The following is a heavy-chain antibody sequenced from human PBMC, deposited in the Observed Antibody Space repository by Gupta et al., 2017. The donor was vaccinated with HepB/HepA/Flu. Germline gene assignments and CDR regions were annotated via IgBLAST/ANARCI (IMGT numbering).Heavy chain of an antibody. CDR3: AREFPSIGGYFDF. J-gene: IGHJ4*02. V-gene: IGHV4-30-4*08. Sequence: QVQLHESGPGLVGPSQTLSPTCTVSGDSIDRGAHYWTWIRQRPGQGLEWIGYSYYSGNTKFTPSLKSRIRMSVDTSKNQFSLKLTSVTVEDTAVYDCAREFPSIGGYFDFWGQGVLVTVTT. D-gene: IGHD2-21*01. CDR1: GDSIDRGAHY. CDR2: SYYSGNT.